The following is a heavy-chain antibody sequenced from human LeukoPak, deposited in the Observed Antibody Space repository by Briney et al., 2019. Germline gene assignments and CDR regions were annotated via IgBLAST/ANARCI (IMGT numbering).Heavy chain of an antibody. CDR2: INHSGST. Sequence: SETLSLTCAVYGGSFSGYYWSWIRQPPGKGLEWIGEINHSGSTNYNPSLKSRVTISVDTSKNQFSLKLSSVTAADTAVYYCARESPPGFDYWGQGTLVTVSS. CDR1: GGSFSGYY. CDR3: ARESPPGFDY. J-gene: IGHJ4*02. V-gene: IGHV4-34*01.